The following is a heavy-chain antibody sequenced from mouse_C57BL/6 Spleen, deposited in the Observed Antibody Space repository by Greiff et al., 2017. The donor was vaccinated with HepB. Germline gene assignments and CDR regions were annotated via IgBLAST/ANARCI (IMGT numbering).Heavy chain of an antibody. CDR3: ARSGSSLYYAMDY. J-gene: IGHJ4*01. D-gene: IGHD1-1*01. V-gene: IGHV1-82*01. CDR2: IYPGDGDT. Sequence: QVQLQQSGPELVKPGASVKISCKASGYAFSSSWMNWVKQRPGKGLEWIGRIYPGDGDTNYNGKFKGKATLTADKSSSTAYMQLSSLTSEDSAVYFCARSGSSLYYAMDYWGQGTSVTVSS. CDR1: GYAFSSSW.